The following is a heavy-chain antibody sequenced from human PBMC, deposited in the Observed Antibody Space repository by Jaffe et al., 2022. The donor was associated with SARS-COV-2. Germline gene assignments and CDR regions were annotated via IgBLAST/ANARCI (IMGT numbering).Heavy chain of an antibody. J-gene: IGHJ6*02. V-gene: IGHV3-30-3*01. CDR2: ISYDGSNK. CDR1: GFTFSSYA. CDR3: ARETRGIVVVTLPLPRSYGMDV. D-gene: IGHD2-21*02. Sequence: QVQLVESGGGVVQPGRSLRLSCAASGFTFSSYAMHWVRQAPGKGLEWVAVISYDGSNKYYADSVKGRFTISRDNSKNTLYLQMNSLRAEDTAVYYCARETRGIVVVTLPLPRSYGMDVWGQGTTVTVSS.